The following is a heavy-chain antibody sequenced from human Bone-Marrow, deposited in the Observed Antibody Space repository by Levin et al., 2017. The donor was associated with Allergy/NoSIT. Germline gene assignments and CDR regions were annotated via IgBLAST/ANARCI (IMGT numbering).Heavy chain of an antibody. V-gene: IGHV3-48*02. D-gene: IGHD4-23*01. CDR1: EFTLSSNS. J-gene: IGHJ3*01. Sequence: GESLKISCVASEFTLSSNSMNWVRQAPGKGLEWVSYISSSGSTIYYADSVKGRFTISRDNAKNTLYLQMNSLRDDDTAIYYCARGPVTRYEVNLGAFDLWGQGSTVTVSS. CDR3: ARGPVTRYEVNLGAFDL. CDR2: ISSSGSTI.